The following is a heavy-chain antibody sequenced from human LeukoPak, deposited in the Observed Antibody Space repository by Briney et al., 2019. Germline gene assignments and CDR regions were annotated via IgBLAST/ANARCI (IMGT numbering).Heavy chain of an antibody. J-gene: IGHJ4*02. CDR3: ARGSSTENGVFDY. Sequence: SETLSLTCAVYGGSFSGYYWSWIRQPPGKGLEWIGEINHSGSTNYNPSLKSRVTISVDASKNQFSLKLSSVTTADTAVYYCARGSSTENGVFDYWGQGTLVTVSS. CDR2: INHSGST. CDR1: GGSFSGYY. D-gene: IGHD4-17*01. V-gene: IGHV4-34*01.